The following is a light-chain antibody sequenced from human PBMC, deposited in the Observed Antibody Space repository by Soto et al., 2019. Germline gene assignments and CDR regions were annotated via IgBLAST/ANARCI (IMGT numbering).Light chain of an antibody. Sequence: ESVLTQSPGTLSLSPGERATLSCRALLSVSSSYLAWYQQKPGQSPRLLIYGASSRATGIPDRFSGSGSGTDFTVTISRREPEDFAVDECQQYGSSPLTVGGGTKVELK. CDR1: LSVSSSY. CDR2: GAS. V-gene: IGKV3-20*01. CDR3: QQYGSSPLT. J-gene: IGKJ4*02.